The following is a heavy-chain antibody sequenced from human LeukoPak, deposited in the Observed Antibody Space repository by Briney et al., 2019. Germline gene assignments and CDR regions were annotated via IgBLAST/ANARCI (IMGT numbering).Heavy chain of an antibody. CDR1: GFTFSSYG. CDR3: SRDPRTCDY. J-gene: IGHJ4*02. CDR2: IWYDGSNK. V-gene: IGHV3-33*01. Sequence: PGGSLRLSCAASGFTFSSYGMHWVRQAPGKGLEWVAVIWYDGSNKYYADSVKGRFTISRDNSKNTLYLQMNSLRDEDTAVYYCSRDPRTCDYWGQGTLVTVSS.